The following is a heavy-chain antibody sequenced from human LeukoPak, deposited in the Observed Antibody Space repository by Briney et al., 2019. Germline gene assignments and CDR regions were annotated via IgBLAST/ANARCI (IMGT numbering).Heavy chain of an antibody. V-gene: IGHV4-30-4*08. CDR3: ARSMVVTAFDI. Sequence: SETLSLTCTVSGGSISSGDYYWSWIRRPPGKGLEWIGYIYYSGSTYYNPSLKSRVTISVDTSKNQFSLKLSSVTAADTAVYYCARSMVVTAFDIWGQGTMVTVSS. CDR2: IYYSGST. D-gene: IGHD2-21*02. J-gene: IGHJ3*02. CDR1: GGSISSGDYY.